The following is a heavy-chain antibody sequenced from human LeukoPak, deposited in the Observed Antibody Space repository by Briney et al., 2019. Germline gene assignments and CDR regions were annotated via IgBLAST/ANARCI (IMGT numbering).Heavy chain of an antibody. D-gene: IGHD1-26*01. Sequence: ASVKVSCKASGGTFSSYAISWVRQAPGQGLEWMGGIIPIFGTANYAQKFQGRVTMTRDMSTSTVYMELSSLRSEDTAVYYCARTYRVGAPSNFDYWAQGTLVTVSS. J-gene: IGHJ4*02. CDR1: GGTFSSYA. CDR3: ARTYRVGAPSNFDY. CDR2: IIPIFGTA. V-gene: IGHV1-69*05.